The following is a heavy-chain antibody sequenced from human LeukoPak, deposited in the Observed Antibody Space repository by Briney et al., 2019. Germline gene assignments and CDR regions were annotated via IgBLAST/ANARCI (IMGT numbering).Heavy chain of an antibody. D-gene: IGHD1-1*01. CDR3: ARGRRTTGTSAYYYYYGMDV. V-gene: IGHV4-34*01. CDR2: INHSGST. J-gene: IGHJ6*02. CDR1: RGSFSGYY. Sequence: SETLSLTCAVYRGSFSGYYWSWIRQPPGKGLEWIGEINHSGSTNYNPSLKSRVTISVDTSKNQFSLKLSSVTAADTAVYYCARGRRTTGTSAYYYYYGMDVWGQGTTVTVSS.